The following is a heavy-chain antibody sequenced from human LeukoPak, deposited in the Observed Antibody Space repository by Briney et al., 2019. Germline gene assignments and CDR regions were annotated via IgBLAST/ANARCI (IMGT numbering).Heavy chain of an antibody. V-gene: IGHV5-51*01. Sequence: GESLKISCKGSGYSFTSYWIGWVRQMPGKGLEWMGIIYPGDSDTRYSPSFQGQVTISADKSISTAYLQWSSLKVSDTAMYYCARVVTFGGVIAYFDYWGQGTLVTVSS. CDR3: ARVVTFGGVIAYFDY. D-gene: IGHD3-16*02. CDR1: GYSFTSYW. J-gene: IGHJ4*02. CDR2: IYPGDSDT.